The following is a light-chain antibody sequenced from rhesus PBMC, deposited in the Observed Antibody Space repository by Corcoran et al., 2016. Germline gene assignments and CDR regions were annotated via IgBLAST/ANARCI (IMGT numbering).Light chain of an antibody. CDR3: CSYRSGRTYI. Sequence: QSALTQPPSVSKSLGQSVTISCTGTSSDIGNYNDVSWYQQHPGTAPRLLIYDVSKRPSGVSDRFSGSKSGNTASLTISGLLAEDEADYYCCSYRSGRTYIFGDGTRLTVL. CDR1: SSDIGNYND. CDR2: DVS. V-gene: IGLV2S9*01. J-gene: IGLJ1*01.